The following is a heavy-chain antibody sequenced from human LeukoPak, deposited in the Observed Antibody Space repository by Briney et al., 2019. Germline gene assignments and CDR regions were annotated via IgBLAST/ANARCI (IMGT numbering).Heavy chain of an antibody. J-gene: IGHJ5*01. Sequence: PGGSLRLSCAASGFTFSSYGMSWVRQAPGKGLEWVSGISWNSGDIGYASSLKGRFTISRDNAGNSLYLQMNSLRPDDSALYYCAKGYGSSWYRDNWFDSWGQGALVTVSS. CDR3: AKGYGSSWYRDNWFDS. CDR1: GFTFSSYG. V-gene: IGHV3-9*01. D-gene: IGHD6-13*01. CDR2: ISWNSGDI.